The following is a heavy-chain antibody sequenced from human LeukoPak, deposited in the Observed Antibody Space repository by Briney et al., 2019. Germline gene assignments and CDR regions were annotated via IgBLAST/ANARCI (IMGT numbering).Heavy chain of an antibody. V-gene: IGHV3-74*01. J-gene: IGHJ4*02. Sequence: RGSLRVSCAVSGYTFSTYWMHWIRQGPGKGMVWVSRINEDGSSTSYADSVRGRFTISRDNAKNTLYLQMNSLRAEDTAVYYCTRDTFGARDSWGQGTVVSVSS. CDR1: GYTFSTYW. CDR2: INEDGSST. D-gene: IGHD3-10*01. CDR3: TRDTFGARDS.